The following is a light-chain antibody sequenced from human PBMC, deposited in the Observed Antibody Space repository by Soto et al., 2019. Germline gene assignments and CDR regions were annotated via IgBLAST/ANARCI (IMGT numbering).Light chain of an antibody. CDR3: QQSYSTTWT. V-gene: IGKV3-11*01. CDR2: DAS. CDR1: QSVSSY. J-gene: IGKJ1*01. Sequence: EIVLTQSPATLSLSPGEIATLSFRASQSVSSYLAWYQQKPGQAPRLLIYDASNRATGIPARFSGSGSGTDFTLTISSLQPEDFANYSCQQSYSTTWTFGQGTKVDIK.